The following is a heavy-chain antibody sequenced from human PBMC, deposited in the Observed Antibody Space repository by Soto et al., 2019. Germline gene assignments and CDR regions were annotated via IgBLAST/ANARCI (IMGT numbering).Heavy chain of an antibody. Sequence: EVQLVESGGGLVKPGGSLTLSCATSGFIFSNYKMNWVRQAPGTGLEWVSSISGTRSHIYYADSVKGRFTISRDNAENSLYLQMNSLRAEDTAVYYWAREPLLAGYYYDLDVWGKGTTVIVSS. CDR3: AREPLLAGYYYDLDV. CDR2: ISGTRSHI. J-gene: IGHJ6*03. CDR1: GFIFSNYK. V-gene: IGHV3-21*06. D-gene: IGHD3-10*01.